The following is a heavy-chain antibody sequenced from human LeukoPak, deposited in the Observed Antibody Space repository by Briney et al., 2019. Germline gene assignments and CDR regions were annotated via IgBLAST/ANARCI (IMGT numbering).Heavy chain of an antibody. D-gene: IGHD5-12*01. CDR1: RGSISGSIRSYY. Sequence: SETLSLTCTVSRGSISGSIRSYYWRWLRQPPGKGLEWIGYISSSGSVNDNPSLRSRVTISVDTSKNQFFLNLSSVSAADTAVYYCARIPLGYSGAYYFDYWGQGTLVTVSP. CDR2: ISSSGSV. V-gene: IGHV4-61*05. J-gene: IGHJ4*02. CDR3: ARIPLGYSGAYYFDY.